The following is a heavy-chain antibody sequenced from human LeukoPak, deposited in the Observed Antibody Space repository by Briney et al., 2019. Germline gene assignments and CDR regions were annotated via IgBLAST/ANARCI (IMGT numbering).Heavy chain of an antibody. CDR3: ARDNIQEAGSLDY. CDR2: IWSDGNNK. D-gene: IGHD1-26*01. Sequence: TGGSLRLSCAASGFTFSSYAMHWVRQAPGKGLEWVAIIWSDGNNKYYADSVEGRFTISRDTSKNTLYLQMNSLRAEDTAVYYCARDNIQEAGSLDYWGQGTLVTVSS. J-gene: IGHJ4*02. CDR1: GFTFSSYA. V-gene: IGHV3-30*02.